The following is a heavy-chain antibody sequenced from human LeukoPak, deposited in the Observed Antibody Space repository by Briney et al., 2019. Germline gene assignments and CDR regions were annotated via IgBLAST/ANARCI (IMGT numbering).Heavy chain of an antibody. J-gene: IGHJ4*02. D-gene: IGHD6-13*01. CDR2: IDWDGDK. V-gene: IGHV2-70*11. CDR3: ARIRGSRYYFDY. CDR1: GFSLSTSGMC. Sequence: ESGPTLVNPTQTLTLTCTFSGFSLSTSGMCVSWIRQPPGKALEWLARIDWDGDKYYNTSLKTRLTISKDTSKNQVVPTMTNMDPVDTATYYCARIRGSRYYFDYWGQGTLVTVSS.